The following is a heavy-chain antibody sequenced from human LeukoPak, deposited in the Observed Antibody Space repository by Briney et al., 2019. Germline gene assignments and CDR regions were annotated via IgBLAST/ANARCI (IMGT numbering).Heavy chain of an antibody. Sequence: GGSLRLSCAASGFTFSSYGMHWVRQAPGRGLEWVAVIWSDGSHEKYADSVKGRFTISRDNFKNMLYLQMISLRAEDTAMYYCATDRGGSPFDSWGQGTLVTVSS. CDR2: IWSDGSHE. V-gene: IGHV3-33*01. J-gene: IGHJ4*02. CDR3: ATDRGGSPFDS. D-gene: IGHD1-26*01. CDR1: GFTFSSYG.